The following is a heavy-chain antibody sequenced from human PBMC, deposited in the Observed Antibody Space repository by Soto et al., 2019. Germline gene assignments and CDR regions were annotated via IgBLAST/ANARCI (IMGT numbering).Heavy chain of an antibody. CDR2: IIRSSYI. J-gene: IGHJ4*02. D-gene: IGHD3-10*02. V-gene: IGHV3-21*01. CDR1: GFPFSSYS. Sequence: GSLRLSCAASGFPFSSYSLNWVRQAPGNWLEWVSSIIRSSYIYYSDPLQGRFTISRDTAKHTLYLQMNSLRAAVAPVYYFARGPRMSTITFFAYWGQGTLVTVSS. CDR3: ARGPRMSTITFFAY.